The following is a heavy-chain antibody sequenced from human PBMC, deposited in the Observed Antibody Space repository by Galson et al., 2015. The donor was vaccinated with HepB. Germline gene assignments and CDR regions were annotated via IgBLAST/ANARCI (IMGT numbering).Heavy chain of an antibody. V-gene: IGHV3-7*03. D-gene: IGHD4-17*01. CDR3: ARGYYGDSRVEGY. CDR1: GFTFSSYW. CDR2: IKEDGSEK. J-gene: IGHJ4*02. Sequence: SLRLSCAASGFTFSSYWMNWVRQAPGKGLEWVANIKEDGSEKYYVDSVKGRFTISRDNAKNSLYLQINSLRAEDTAVYYCARGYYGDSRVEGYWGQGTLVTVSS.